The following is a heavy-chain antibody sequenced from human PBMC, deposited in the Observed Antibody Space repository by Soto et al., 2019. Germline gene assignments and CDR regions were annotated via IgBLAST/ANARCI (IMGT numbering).Heavy chain of an antibody. V-gene: IGHV3-23*01. Sequence: GGSLRLSCAASGFTFSSYAMSWVRQAPGKGLEWVSAISGSGGSTYYADSVQGRFSISRDNSQNLLYLHMKSLQTEDTAVYYCARVSADTRTYFFDSWGQGALVTVSS. J-gene: IGHJ4*02. D-gene: IGHD5-18*01. CDR2: ISGSGGST. CDR3: ARVSADTRTYFFDS. CDR1: GFTFSSYA.